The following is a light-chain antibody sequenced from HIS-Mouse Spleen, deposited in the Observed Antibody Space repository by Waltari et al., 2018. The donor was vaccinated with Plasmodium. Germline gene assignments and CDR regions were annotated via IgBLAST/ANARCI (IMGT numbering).Light chain of an antibody. J-gene: IGKJ3*01. CDR1: QSVSSY. V-gene: IGKV3-11*01. CDR3: QQRSNWPIT. CDR2: YAS. Sequence: IVLTQSPATLSLSPGERATLSCRASQSVSSYLAWYQQKPGQDPRLLLYYASNRATGIPARFSGSWSGTDFTLTISSLEPEDFAVYYCQQRSNWPITFGPGTKVDIK.